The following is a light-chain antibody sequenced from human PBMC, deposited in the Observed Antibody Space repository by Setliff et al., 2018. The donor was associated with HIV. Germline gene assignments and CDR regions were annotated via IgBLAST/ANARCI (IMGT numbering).Light chain of an antibody. J-gene: IGKJ2*01. CDR2: SAS. CDR3: QQHYSTPYT. V-gene: IGKV4-1*01. Sequence: DIVMTQFPDSLAVSLGERATINCRSSQTVFYVSNNKNYLSWYQQKPGQPPKLLIYSASIRESGVPDRFSGSGSGTDFTLTISSLQTEDVAVYYCQQHYSTPYTFGPGTKVDIK. CDR1: QTVFYVSNNKNY.